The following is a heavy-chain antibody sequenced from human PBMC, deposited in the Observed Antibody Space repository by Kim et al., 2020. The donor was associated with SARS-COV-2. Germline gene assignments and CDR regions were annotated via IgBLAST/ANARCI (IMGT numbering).Heavy chain of an antibody. CDR1: GFAFGSSA. CDR3: AKATYRDAFDC. V-gene: IGHV3-23*01. CDR2: MNVDGGDP. Sequence: GGSLRLSCAASGFAFGSSAMSWVRQAPGKGLEWVASMNVDGGDPYYVDSVKGRFTISRDNSKNTLYLQMTSLRVEDTAIYYCAKATYRDAFDCWGQGTLVTVSS. J-gene: IGHJ4*02. D-gene: IGHD3-10*01.